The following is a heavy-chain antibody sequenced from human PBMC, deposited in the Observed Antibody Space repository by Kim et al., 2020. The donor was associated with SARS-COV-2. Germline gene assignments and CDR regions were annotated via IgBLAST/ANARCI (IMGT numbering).Heavy chain of an antibody. D-gene: IGHD3-22*01. Sequence: LKSRVTISVDTSKNQFSLKLSSVTAADTAVYYCARHYRITRIVVVIGHFDYWGQGTLVTVSS. V-gene: IGHV4-39*01. J-gene: IGHJ4*02. CDR3: ARHYRITRIVVVIGHFDY.